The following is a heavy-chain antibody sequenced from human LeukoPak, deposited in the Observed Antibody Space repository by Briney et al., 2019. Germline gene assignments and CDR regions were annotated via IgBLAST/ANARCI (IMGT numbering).Heavy chain of an antibody. Sequence: PSETLSLTCTVSGYSISSGYYWGWIRQPPGKGLEWIGSIYHSGSTYYNPSLKSRVTISVDTSKNQFSLKLSSVTAADTAVYYCARGLFPRWIQLWFSYAFDIWGQGTMVTVSS. CDR3: ARGLFPRWIQLWFSYAFDI. CDR2: IYHSGST. D-gene: IGHD5-18*01. J-gene: IGHJ3*02. CDR1: GYSISSGYY. V-gene: IGHV4-38-2*02.